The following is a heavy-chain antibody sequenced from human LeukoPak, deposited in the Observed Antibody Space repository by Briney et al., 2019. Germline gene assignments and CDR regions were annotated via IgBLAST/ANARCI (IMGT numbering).Heavy chain of an antibody. D-gene: IGHD6-19*01. Sequence: GASVKVSCKASGYTFTGYYMHWVRQAPGQGLEWMGWINPNSGGTNYAQKFQGRVTMTTDTSTSTAYMELRSLRSDDTAVYYCARDIAVAGTGPDYWGQGTLVTVSS. J-gene: IGHJ4*02. CDR3: ARDIAVAGTGPDY. CDR1: GYTFTGYY. V-gene: IGHV1-2*02. CDR2: INPNSGGT.